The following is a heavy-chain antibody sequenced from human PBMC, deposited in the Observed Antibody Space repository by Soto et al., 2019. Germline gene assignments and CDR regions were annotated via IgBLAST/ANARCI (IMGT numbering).Heavy chain of an antibody. CDR3: ARLNIYYDSSGYYYGFDY. CDR2: VYYSGST. Sequence: SETLSLTCTVSGGSINNHYWSWIRQPPGKGLEWLGSVYYSGSTNYNPSLKSRVTISVDTSKNQFSLKLSSVTAADTAVYYCARLNIYYDSSGYYYGFDYWGQGTLVTVSS. CDR1: GGSINNHY. V-gene: IGHV4-59*05. D-gene: IGHD3-22*01. J-gene: IGHJ4*02.